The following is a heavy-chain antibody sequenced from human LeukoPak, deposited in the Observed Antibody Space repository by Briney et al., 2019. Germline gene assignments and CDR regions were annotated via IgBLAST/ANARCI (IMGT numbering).Heavy chain of an antibody. Sequence: SETLSLTCAVYGGSFSGYYWSWIRQPPGKGLEWIGYIYYSGSTNYNPSLKSRVTISVDTSKNQFSLKLSSVTAADTAVYYCASGAGVTGTTSWGQGTLVTVSS. CDR1: GGSFSGYY. V-gene: IGHV4-59*01. CDR3: ASGAGVTGTTS. J-gene: IGHJ4*02. CDR2: IYYSGST. D-gene: IGHD1-7*01.